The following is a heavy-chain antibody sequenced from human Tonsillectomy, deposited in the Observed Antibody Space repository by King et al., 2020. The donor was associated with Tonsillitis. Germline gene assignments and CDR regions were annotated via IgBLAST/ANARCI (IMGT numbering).Heavy chain of an antibody. J-gene: IGHJ4*02. CDR1: GGSISSYY. CDR2: IYYSGST. V-gene: IGHV4-59*01. Sequence: VQLQESGPGLVKSSETLSLTCTVSGGSISSYYWNWIRQPPGKGLEWIGYIYYSGSTNYNPSLKSRVTISVDTPKKQFSLTVSSVTAADTAVYYCARAVGYNFGTWHYFDYWGQGTLVTVSS. CDR3: ARAVGYNFGTWHYFDY. D-gene: IGHD5-24*01.